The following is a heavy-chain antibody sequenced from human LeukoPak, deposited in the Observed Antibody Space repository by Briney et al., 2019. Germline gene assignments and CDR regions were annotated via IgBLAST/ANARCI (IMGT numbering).Heavy chain of an antibody. J-gene: IGHJ4*02. CDR2: ISYDGSNK. CDR3: ASDIVATITSVY. D-gene: IGHD5-12*01. V-gene: IGHV3-30*04. Sequence: PGGSLRLSCAASGFTFSSYAMHWVRQAPGKGLGWVAVISYDGSNKYYADSVKGRFTISRDNSKNTLYLQMNSLRAEDTAVYYCASDIVATITSVYWGQGTLVTVSS. CDR1: GFTFSSYA.